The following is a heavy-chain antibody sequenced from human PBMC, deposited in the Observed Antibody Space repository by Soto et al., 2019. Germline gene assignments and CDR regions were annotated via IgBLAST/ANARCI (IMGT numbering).Heavy chain of an antibody. CDR3: ARGEAYCGGDCYSS. Sequence: QVQLVQSGAEVKKPGASVKVSCKASGDTFTSYDINWVRHATGQGLEWMGWMNPNSGNTGYAQKFQGRVTMTRNTSISTAYMELSSLRSEDTAVYYCARGEAYCGGDCYSSWGQGTLVTVSS. CDR2: MNPNSGNT. V-gene: IGHV1-8*01. CDR1: GDTFTSYD. D-gene: IGHD2-21*02. J-gene: IGHJ5*02.